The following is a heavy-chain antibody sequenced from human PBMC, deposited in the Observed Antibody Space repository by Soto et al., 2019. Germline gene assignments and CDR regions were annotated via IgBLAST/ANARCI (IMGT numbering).Heavy chain of an antibody. Sequence: GGSLRLSCAASGFTFSSYAMSWVRQAPGKGLEWVSAISGSGGSTYYADSVKGRFTISRDNSKNTLYLQMNSLRAEDTAVYYCAKDFGFYGSGSYFTHSDYWGQGTLVTVSS. CDR2: ISGSGGST. CDR3: AKDFGFYGSGSYFTHSDY. D-gene: IGHD3-10*01. V-gene: IGHV3-23*01. J-gene: IGHJ4*02. CDR1: GFTFSSYA.